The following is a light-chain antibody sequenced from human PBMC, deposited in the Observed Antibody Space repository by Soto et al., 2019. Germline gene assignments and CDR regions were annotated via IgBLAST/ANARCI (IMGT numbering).Light chain of an antibody. CDR2: AAS. CDR1: QSIDTY. J-gene: IGKJ1*01. Sequence: DIQMTQSPSSLSASVGDRVTITCRASQSIDTYLNWYQRKPGKAPNVLIYAASTLQSGVPTRFSGSGSGTDFTLTISSLQPEDFATYYCQQSYSVPWTFGLGTKVEIK. CDR3: QQSYSVPWT. V-gene: IGKV1-39*01.